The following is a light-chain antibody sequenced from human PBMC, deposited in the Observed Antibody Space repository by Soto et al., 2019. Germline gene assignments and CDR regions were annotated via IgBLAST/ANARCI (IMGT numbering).Light chain of an antibody. Sequence: IVLTQSPATLSLSPGIRATLSCRASQNISSYLIWYQQKPGQAPRLLIYDASKLETGVPSSFSGSGYGTEFTFTISSLQPEDIATYYCQQYDNLPITFGQGTRLEIK. V-gene: IGKV3-11*01. J-gene: IGKJ5*01. CDR3: QQYDNLPIT. CDR2: DAS. CDR1: QNISSY.